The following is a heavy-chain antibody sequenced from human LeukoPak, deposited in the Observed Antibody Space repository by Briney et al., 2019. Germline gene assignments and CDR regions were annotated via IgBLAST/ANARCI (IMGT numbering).Heavy chain of an antibody. J-gene: IGHJ5*02. CDR2: IYYSGST. D-gene: IGHD3-3*01. V-gene: IGHV4-30-4*01. Sequence: PSETLSLTCTVSGGSISSGDYYWSWIRQPPGKGLEWIGYIYYSGSTYYNPSLKSRVTISVDTSKNQFSLKLSSVTAADTAVYYCARCLKTGDYDFWRGYSWFDPWGQGTLVTVSS. CDR3: ARCLKTGDYDFWRGYSWFDP. CDR1: GGSISSGDYY.